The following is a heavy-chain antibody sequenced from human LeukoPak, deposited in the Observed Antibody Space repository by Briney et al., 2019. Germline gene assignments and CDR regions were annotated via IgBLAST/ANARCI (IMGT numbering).Heavy chain of an antibody. CDR1: GFAFSSSG. J-gene: IGHJ4*02. D-gene: IGHD6-13*01. CDR2: ISGSGGNT. V-gene: IGHV3-23*01. CDR3: AKGLYSSTKKFDY. Sequence: GTSLRLSCVASGFAFSSSGMHWVRQAPGKGLEWVSAISGSGGNTYYADSVKGRFTISRDSSKNTLYLQMNSLRAEDTAVYYCAKGLYSSTKKFDYWGQGTLVTVSS.